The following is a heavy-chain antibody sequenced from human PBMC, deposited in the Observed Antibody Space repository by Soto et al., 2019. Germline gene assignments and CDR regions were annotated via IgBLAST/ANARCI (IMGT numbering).Heavy chain of an antibody. J-gene: IGHJ6*03. Sequence: SETLSLTCTVAGGSISSYYWSWILQPPGKGLEWIGYIYYSGSTNYNPSLKSRVTISVDTSKNQFSLKLSSVTAADTAVYYCARNRARYYYYYMDVWGKGTTVTVSS. CDR2: IYYSGST. CDR1: GGSISSYY. CDR3: ARNRARYYYYYMDV. V-gene: IGHV4-59*08.